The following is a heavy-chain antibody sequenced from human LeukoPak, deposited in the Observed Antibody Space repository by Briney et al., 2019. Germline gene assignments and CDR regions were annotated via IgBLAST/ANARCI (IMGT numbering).Heavy chain of an antibody. D-gene: IGHD2-2*01. J-gene: IGHJ4*02. Sequence: SVKVSCKASGGTISSYAITWVRQAPGQGLEWMGGIIPIFGTANYAQKFQGRVSITTDESMSTAYMELSSLRSEDAAVYYCAQSGDCRSTTSCYFYFDYWGQGTLVTVSS. CDR2: IIPIFGTA. CDR1: GGTISSYA. CDR3: AQSGDCRSTTSCYFYFDY. V-gene: IGHV1-69*05.